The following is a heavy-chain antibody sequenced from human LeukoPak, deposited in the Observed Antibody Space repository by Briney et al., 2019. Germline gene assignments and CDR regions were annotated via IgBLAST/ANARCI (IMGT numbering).Heavy chain of an antibody. Sequence: GGSLRLSCAASGFTFSSYAMHWVRQAPGKGLEWVAVISYDGSNKYYADSVKGRFTISRDNSKNTLYLQINSLRAEDTAVYYCARVNDYYYGSGSYLAEDYWGQGTLVTVSS. D-gene: IGHD3-10*01. CDR3: ARVNDYYYGSGSYLAEDY. CDR1: GFTFSSYA. CDR2: ISYDGSNK. J-gene: IGHJ4*02. V-gene: IGHV3-30*04.